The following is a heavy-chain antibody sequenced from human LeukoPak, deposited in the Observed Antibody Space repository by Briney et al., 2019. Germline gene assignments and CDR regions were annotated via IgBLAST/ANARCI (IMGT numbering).Heavy chain of an antibody. V-gene: IGHV3-21*01. D-gene: IGHD1-26*01. CDR3: ARDLSGSYSGDY. J-gene: IGHJ4*02. Sequence: GGSLRLSCAASGFTFSSYSMNWVRQAPGKGLEWVSSISSSSSYIYYADSVKGRFTISRDNANNSLYLQMNSLRAEDTAVYFCARDLSGSYSGDYWGQGTLVTVSS. CDR1: GFTFSSYS. CDR2: ISSSSSYI.